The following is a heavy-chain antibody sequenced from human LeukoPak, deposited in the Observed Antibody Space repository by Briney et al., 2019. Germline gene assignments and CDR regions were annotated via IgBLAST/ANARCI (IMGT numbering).Heavy chain of an antibody. D-gene: IGHD6-19*01. CDR3: AKDKNGGAVADAFDY. CDR2: ISGSGGST. J-gene: IGHJ4*02. CDR1: GFTFSSYA. V-gene: IGHV3-23*01. Sequence: PGGSLRLSCAASGFTFSSYAMSWVRQAPGKGLEWVSAISGSGGSTYYADSVKGRFTISRDNSKNTLYLQMNSLRAEDAAVYYCAKDKNGGAVADAFDYWGQGTLVTVSS.